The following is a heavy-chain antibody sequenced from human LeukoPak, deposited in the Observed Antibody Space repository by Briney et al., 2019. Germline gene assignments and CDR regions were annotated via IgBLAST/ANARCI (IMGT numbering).Heavy chain of an antibody. CDR3: ARVARCTSCFDVDY. V-gene: IGHV4-4*07. CDR2: IYSDGST. J-gene: IGHJ4*02. Sequence: PSETLSLTCSVSGGSIRSYYWSWIRQPAGKGLEWIGRIYSDGSTKYNVSLKSRATMSVDTSKNQFSLTLSSVTAADTAVYYCARVARCTSCFDVDYWGQGTLVTVSS. CDR1: GGSIRSYY. D-gene: IGHD2-2*01.